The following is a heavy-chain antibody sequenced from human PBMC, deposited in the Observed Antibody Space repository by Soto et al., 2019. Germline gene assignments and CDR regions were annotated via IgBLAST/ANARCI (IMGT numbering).Heavy chain of an antibody. V-gene: IGHV1-46*01. CDR2: INPHGGST. CDR1: RDTSTSYY. J-gene: IGHJ5*02. D-gene: IGHD1-26*01. CDR3: ARSSGGNFGIIIEGTNWFAP. Sequence: ASVKVSCKAPRDTSTSYYINWVRQAPGQGLEWMGVINPHGGSTAYAQKFKGRVTLTRDTSASTVYMEVSSLTSEDTAMYYCARSSGGNFGIIIEGTNWFAPWGQGTLVTVSS.